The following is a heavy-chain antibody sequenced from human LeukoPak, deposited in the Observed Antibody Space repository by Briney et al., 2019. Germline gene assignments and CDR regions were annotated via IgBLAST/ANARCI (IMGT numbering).Heavy chain of an antibody. V-gene: IGHV3-48*04. CDR1: GFTFSSYG. CDR3: ARGGVEMATIIYYYYYMDV. Sequence: PGGSLRLSCAASGFTFSSYGMTWVRQAPGKGQEWVSYISSSGSTIYYADSVKGRFTISRDNAKNSLYLQMDSLRAEDTAVYYCARGGVEMATIIYYYYYMDVWGKGTTVTISS. J-gene: IGHJ6*03. CDR2: ISSSGSTI. D-gene: IGHD5-24*01.